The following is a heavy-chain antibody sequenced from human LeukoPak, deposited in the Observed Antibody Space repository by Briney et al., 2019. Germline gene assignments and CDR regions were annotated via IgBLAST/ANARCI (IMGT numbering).Heavy chain of an antibody. J-gene: IGHJ6*03. CDR2: IDWTGATI. V-gene: IGHV3-9*01. D-gene: IGHD1-26*01. Sequence: PGRSLRLSCVASGFNFEDYGMHWVRQAPGKGLEWVSGIDWTGATIGSADSVKGRFTISRDNSNNTLYLQMNSLRADDTAVYYCAKDGVVGARRNYMDVWGKGTTVTVSS. CDR1: GFNFEDYG. CDR3: AKDGVVGARRNYMDV.